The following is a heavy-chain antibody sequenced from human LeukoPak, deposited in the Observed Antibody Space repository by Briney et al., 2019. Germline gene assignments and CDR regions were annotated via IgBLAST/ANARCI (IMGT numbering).Heavy chain of an antibody. J-gene: IGHJ4*02. CDR1: GGTFSSYA. CDR3: ARASRLRYFGSRYYFDY. D-gene: IGHD3-9*01. Sequence: SVKVSCEASGGTFSSYAISWVRQAPGQGLEWMGGIIPIFGTANYAQKFQGRVTITADESTSTAYMELSSLRSEDTAVYYCARASRLRYFGSRYYFDYWGQGTLVTVSS. V-gene: IGHV1-69*13. CDR2: IIPIFGTA.